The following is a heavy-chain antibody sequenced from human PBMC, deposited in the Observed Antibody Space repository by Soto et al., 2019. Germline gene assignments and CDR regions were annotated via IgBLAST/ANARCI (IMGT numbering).Heavy chain of an antibody. J-gene: IGHJ4*02. CDR2: ITPDGSYT. Sequence: EVQLVESGGGLVQPGGSLRLSCATSGFTFSNYWMHRVRHAPGKGLMWVARITPDGSYTSYADSVKGRFTISRDNAKNPLYLQMNGLRAEDTAIYYCARELIIVHTPGDDFDYWGQGILVAVSS. CDR3: ARELIIVHTPGDDFDY. V-gene: IGHV3-74*01. CDR1: GFTFSNYW. D-gene: IGHD1-26*01.